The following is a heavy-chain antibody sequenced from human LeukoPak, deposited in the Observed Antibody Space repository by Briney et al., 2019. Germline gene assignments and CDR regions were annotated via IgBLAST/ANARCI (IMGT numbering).Heavy chain of an antibody. D-gene: IGHD3-10*01. CDR2: ISGSGGST. CDR1: GFTFSSYA. CDR3: AKASGFDNWFDP. V-gene: IGHV3-23*01. J-gene: IGHJ5*02. Sequence: GGSLRLPCAASGFTFSSYAMSWVRQAPGKGVEWVSAISGSGGSTYYADSVKGRFTISRDNSKNTLYLQMNSLRAEDTAVYYCAKASGFDNWFDPWGQGTLVTVSS.